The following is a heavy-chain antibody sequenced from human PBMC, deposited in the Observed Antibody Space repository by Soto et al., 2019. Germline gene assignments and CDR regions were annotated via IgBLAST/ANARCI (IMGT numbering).Heavy chain of an antibody. Sequence: QVQLVQSGAEVKKPGASVKVSCKASGYTFTSFGISWVRQAPGQGLEWMGWISAYNGNTNYAQKLQGRVTMTTDTSTSTAYMELRSLRSDDTAVYYCARVEAYYYDSSGDIDYWGQGTLVTVSS. CDR2: ISAYNGNT. J-gene: IGHJ4*02. D-gene: IGHD3-22*01. CDR3: ARVEAYYYDSSGDIDY. V-gene: IGHV1-18*01. CDR1: GYTFTSFG.